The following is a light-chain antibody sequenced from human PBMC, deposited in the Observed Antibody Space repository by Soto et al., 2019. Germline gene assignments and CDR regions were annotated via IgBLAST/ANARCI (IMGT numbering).Light chain of an antibody. CDR3: HQPGGSTET. CDR2: GAS. J-gene: IGKJ1*01. CDR1: RSVNNNY. V-gene: IGKV3-20*01. Sequence: IVLTQSPGTLSLSPGERDTLSCRASRSVNNNYLAWYHKKPGQAPSIIIFGASSRATGIPDRFIGIVSGTEFILTISRLETDDYAIYQGHQPGGSTETFGQLTKVDIK.